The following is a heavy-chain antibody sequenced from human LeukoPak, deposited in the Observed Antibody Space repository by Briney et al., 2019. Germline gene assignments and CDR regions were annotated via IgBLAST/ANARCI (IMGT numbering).Heavy chain of an antibody. Sequence: GGSLRLSCAASGFTFSSYWMSWVRQAPGKGLEGVANIKQDGSEKYYVDSVKGRFTISRDNAKNSLYLQMNSLRAEDTAVYYCARDRGYSGYDPARYFDYWGQGTLVTVSS. J-gene: IGHJ4*02. D-gene: IGHD5-12*01. CDR3: ARDRGYSGYDPARYFDY. CDR1: GFTFSSYW. V-gene: IGHV3-7*01. CDR2: IKQDGSEK.